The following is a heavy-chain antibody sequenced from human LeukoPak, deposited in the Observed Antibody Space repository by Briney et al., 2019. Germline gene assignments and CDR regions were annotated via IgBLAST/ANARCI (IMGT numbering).Heavy chain of an antibody. CDR3: TTFYSRLTDY. CDR2: INQDGSEK. V-gene: IGHV3-7*05. CDR1: GFSFSNSW. J-gene: IGHJ4*02. Sequence: SGGSLRLSCSASGFSFSNSWMTWVRQAPGKGLEWVANINQDGSEKYYVDSVKGRFTISRDNAKNSLYLQMNSLRAEDTAVYYCTTFYSRLTDYWGQGTLVTVSS. D-gene: IGHD2/OR15-2a*01.